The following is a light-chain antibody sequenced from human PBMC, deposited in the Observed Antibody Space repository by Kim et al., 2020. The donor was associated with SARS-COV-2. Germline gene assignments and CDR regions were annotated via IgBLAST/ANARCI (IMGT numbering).Light chain of an antibody. Sequence: DIQMTQSPSSLSASVGDRVTITCRASQSIAVYLNWYQQKPGKAPKLLIYAAASLQSGVPSRFSGSGSGTDFTLTISSLQPADFATYYCQQSFSTPYTFGQGTKLE. V-gene: IGKV1-39*01. CDR3: QQSFSTPYT. CDR2: AAA. CDR1: QSIAVY. J-gene: IGKJ2*01.